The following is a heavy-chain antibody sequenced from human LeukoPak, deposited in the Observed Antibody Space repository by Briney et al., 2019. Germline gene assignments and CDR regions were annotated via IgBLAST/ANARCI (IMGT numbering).Heavy chain of an antibody. Sequence: ASVKVSCKASGYTFTSYAMHWVRQAPGQRLEWMGWINAGNGNTKYSQKFQGRVTITRDTSASTAYMELSGLRSEDTAVYYCARDYLYSSGWFGYWGQGTLVTVSS. V-gene: IGHV1-3*01. CDR1: GYTFTSYA. D-gene: IGHD6-19*01. J-gene: IGHJ5*01. CDR3: ARDYLYSSGWFGY. CDR2: INAGNGNT.